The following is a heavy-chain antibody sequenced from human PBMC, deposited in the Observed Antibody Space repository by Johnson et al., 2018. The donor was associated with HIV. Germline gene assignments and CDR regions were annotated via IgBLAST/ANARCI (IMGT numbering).Heavy chain of an antibody. Sequence: VQLVESGGRVVRPGGSLRLSCAASGFTFEDYGMSWVREAPGKGLEWVSGINWNGGSTGYVDSVKGRFTISRDNAKNSLYLQMNSLRAEDTAIYYCARADGSGSYFGFEIWGQGTMVTVSS. D-gene: IGHD3-10*01. CDR1: GFTFEDYG. CDR2: INWNGGST. CDR3: ARADGSGSYFGFEI. V-gene: IGHV3-20*04. J-gene: IGHJ3*02.